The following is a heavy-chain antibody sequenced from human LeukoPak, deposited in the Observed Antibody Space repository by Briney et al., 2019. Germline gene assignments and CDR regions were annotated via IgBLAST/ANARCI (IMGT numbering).Heavy chain of an antibody. Sequence: ESGPTLVNPTQTLTLTCTFSGFSLRTNGVGVSWIRQPPGKALEWLALIYWDDDKRYIPSLKSRLPFTKDTSTNQVLLTMTTMDPVDTATSYCAQIITTVTTLWGQGTLVTVSS. CDR3: AQIITTVTTL. V-gene: IGHV2-5*02. CDR1: GFSLRTNGVG. CDR2: IYWDDDK. J-gene: IGHJ4*02. D-gene: IGHD4-17*01.